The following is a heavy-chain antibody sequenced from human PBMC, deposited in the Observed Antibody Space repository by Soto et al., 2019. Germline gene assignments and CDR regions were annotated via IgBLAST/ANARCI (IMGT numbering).Heavy chain of an antibody. D-gene: IGHD7-27*01. J-gene: IGHJ5*01. V-gene: IGHV4-30-4*01. CDR1: GDSISTVDYF. CDR2: IYKSATT. Sequence: SETLSLTCSVSGDSISTVDYFWAWIRQPPGQALEYIGYIYKSATTYYNPSFESRVAISVDTSKSRFSLNVTSVTAADTAVYFCARGRYCLTGRCFPNWFDSWGQGALVTVSS. CDR3: ARGRYCLTGRCFPNWFDS.